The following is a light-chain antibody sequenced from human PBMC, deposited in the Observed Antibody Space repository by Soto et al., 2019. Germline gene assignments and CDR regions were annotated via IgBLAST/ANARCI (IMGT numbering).Light chain of an antibody. CDR2: GAS. CDR3: QQYGSSPQWT. Sequence: EIVLTQSPGTPSLSPGERATLSCRASQSVSSSYLAWYQQKPGQAPRLLIYGASSRATGITDRFSGSGSGTDFTLTISRLEPEDFAVYYCQQYGSSPQWTFGQGTKVEIK. V-gene: IGKV3-20*01. J-gene: IGKJ1*01. CDR1: QSVSSSY.